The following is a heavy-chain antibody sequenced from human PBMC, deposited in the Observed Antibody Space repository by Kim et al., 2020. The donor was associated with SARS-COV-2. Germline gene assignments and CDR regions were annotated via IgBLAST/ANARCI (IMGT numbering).Heavy chain of an antibody. Sequence: VKVSCKASGYTFTGYYISWVRQATGQGLEWVGWVNCNSGGAVYGQKFQGRVTLTRDPSTATAFLELPALTSDDTAVYYCPRGEKYGWLDPCSQGTLVT. V-gene: IGHV1-2*02. CDR3: PRGEKYGWLDP. D-gene: IGHD3-10*01. CDR1: GYTFTGYY. CDR2: VNCNSGGA. J-gene: IGHJ5*02.